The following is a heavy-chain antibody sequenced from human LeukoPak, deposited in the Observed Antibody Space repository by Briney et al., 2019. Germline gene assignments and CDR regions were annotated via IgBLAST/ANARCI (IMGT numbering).Heavy chain of an antibody. CDR2: IDWDDDK. CDR3: ARIRAYSSGWYWSDY. Sequence: SGPTLVKPTQTLTLTCTFSGFSLSTSGMCVSWIRQPPGKALEWLARIDWDDDKYYSTSLKTRLTISKDTSKNQVVLTMTNMDPVDTATYYCARIRAYSSGWYWSDYWGQGTLVTVSS. J-gene: IGHJ4*02. D-gene: IGHD6-19*01. CDR1: GFSLSTSGMC. V-gene: IGHV2-70*11.